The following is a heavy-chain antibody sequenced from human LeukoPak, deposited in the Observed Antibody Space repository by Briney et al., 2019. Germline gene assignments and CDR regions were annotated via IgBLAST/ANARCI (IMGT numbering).Heavy chain of an antibody. Sequence: GGSLRLSCAASGFTFSDYYMSWIRQAPGKGLEWVSYISSSGSTVYYADSVKGRFTISRDNAKNSLYLQMNGLRAEDTAVYYCARDQVAVAGADYWGQGTLVTVSS. D-gene: IGHD6-19*01. CDR2: ISSSGSTV. CDR1: GFTFSDYY. J-gene: IGHJ4*02. CDR3: ARDQVAVAGADY. V-gene: IGHV3-11*01.